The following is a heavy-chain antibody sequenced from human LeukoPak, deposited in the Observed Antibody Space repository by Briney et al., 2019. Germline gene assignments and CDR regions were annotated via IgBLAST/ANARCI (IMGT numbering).Heavy chain of an antibody. Sequence: GGSLRLSCAASGFTFTKYWMTWVRQAPGKGLEWVGNIKQDGSDKNYMDSVKGRFTISRDNTKNSVYLQMSGLRAEDTAVYYCARGRGISNPRLLDYWGQGTLVTVSS. CDR1: GFTFTKYW. D-gene: IGHD4-11*01. CDR3: ARGRGISNPRLLDY. V-gene: IGHV3-7*01. CDR2: IKQDGSDK. J-gene: IGHJ4*02.